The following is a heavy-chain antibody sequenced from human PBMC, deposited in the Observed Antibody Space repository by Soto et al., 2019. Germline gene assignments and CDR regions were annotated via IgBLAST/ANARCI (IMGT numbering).Heavy chain of an antibody. D-gene: IGHD2-8*02. CDR1: GYTFTSYA. Sequence: QVHLVQSGAEEKKPGASVKVSCKASGYTFTSYAIHWVRQAPGQRLEWMGWINAGNGNTKYSQKFQVRVTITRDTSASTAYMELSSLNSEDTAVYYCARGDWWLFDYWGQGTLVTVSS. CDR2: INAGNGNT. CDR3: ARGDWWLFDY. J-gene: IGHJ4*02. V-gene: IGHV1-3*05.